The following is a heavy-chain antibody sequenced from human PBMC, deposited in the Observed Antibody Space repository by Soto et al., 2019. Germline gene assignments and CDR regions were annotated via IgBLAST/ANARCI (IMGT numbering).Heavy chain of an antibody. J-gene: IGHJ6*02. D-gene: IGHD1-20*01. CDR2: IKPDGSEQ. Sequence: PGGSLRLSCAASEFTFDKYYMTWVRQAPGKGPEWVANIKPDGSEQYYVDSVKGRFTISIDNANNSLYLQMNSLRAEDTAVYFCARGNWNYYYGFDVWGQGTTVTASS. CDR1: EFTFDKYY. CDR3: ARGNWNYYYGFDV. V-gene: IGHV3-7*01.